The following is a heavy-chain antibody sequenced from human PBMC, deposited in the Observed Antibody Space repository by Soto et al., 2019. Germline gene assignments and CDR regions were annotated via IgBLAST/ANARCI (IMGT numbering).Heavy chain of an antibody. J-gene: IGHJ6*02. D-gene: IGHD2-15*01. CDR1: GFTFSSYS. CDR3: ARLGGYCSGGSCPYGMDV. CDR2: ISSSSSYI. V-gene: IGHV3-21*01. Sequence: GGSLRLSCAASGFTFSSYSMNWVRQAPGKGLEWVSSISSSSSYIYYADSVKGRSTISRDNAKNSLYLQMNSLRAEDTAVYYCARLGGYCSGGSCPYGMDVWGQGTTVTVSS.